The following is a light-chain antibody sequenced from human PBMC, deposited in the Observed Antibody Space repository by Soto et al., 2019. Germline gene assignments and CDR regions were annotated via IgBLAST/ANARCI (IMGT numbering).Light chain of an antibody. V-gene: IGKV1-5*03. J-gene: IGKJ1*01. Sequence: DIQMTQSPSTLPASVGDRVTITCRASQSISSWLAWFQQKAGKAPKLLIYEASRLESGVPQRFSGSGSGTEFTLTISSLQTDDFSTYYCQQYHSYWTFGQGTKVDIK. CDR3: QQYHSYWT. CDR1: QSISSW. CDR2: EAS.